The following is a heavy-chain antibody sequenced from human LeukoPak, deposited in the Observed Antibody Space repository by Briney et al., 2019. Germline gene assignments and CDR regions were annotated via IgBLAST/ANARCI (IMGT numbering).Heavy chain of an antibody. CDR2: IYYSGST. Sequence: SETLSLTCTVSGGSISSGSYYWGWIRQPPGKGLEWIGSIYYSGSTYYNPSLKSRVTISVDTSKNQFSLKLSSVTAADTAVYYCARSELLEYYFDYWGQGTLVTVSS. J-gene: IGHJ4*02. CDR3: ARSELLEYYFDY. V-gene: IGHV4-39*01. CDR1: GGSISSGSYY. D-gene: IGHD1-26*01.